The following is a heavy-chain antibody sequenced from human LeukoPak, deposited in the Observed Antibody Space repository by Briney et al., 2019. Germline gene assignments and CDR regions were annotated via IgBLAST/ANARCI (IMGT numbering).Heavy chain of an antibody. J-gene: IGHJ4*02. V-gene: IGHV1-2*02. Sequence: GASVKVSCKASGYTFTDYSMHSVRQAPGRGLEWMGWINPNSGGTDYAQKFQGRVTMTRVTSISTAYLEVTRLTSDDTAVYFCVRDMIAAAGAGGWGQGTLVTVSS. D-gene: IGHD6-13*01. CDR1: GYTFTDYS. CDR2: INPNSGGT. CDR3: VRDMIAAAGAGG.